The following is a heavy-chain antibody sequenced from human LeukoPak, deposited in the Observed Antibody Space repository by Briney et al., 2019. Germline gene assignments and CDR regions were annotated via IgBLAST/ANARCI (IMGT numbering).Heavy chain of an antibody. V-gene: IGHV3-30*18. CDR1: GFTFSSYG. CDR2: ISYDGSNK. CDR3: EKDRAARRYYYYGMDV. Sequence: PGRSLRLSCAASGFTFSSYGMHWVRQAPGKGLEWVAVISYDGSNKYYANSVKGRFTISRDNSKNTLYLQMNSLRAEDTAVYYCEKDRAARRYYYYGMDVWGQGTTVTVSS. J-gene: IGHJ6*02. D-gene: IGHD6-6*01.